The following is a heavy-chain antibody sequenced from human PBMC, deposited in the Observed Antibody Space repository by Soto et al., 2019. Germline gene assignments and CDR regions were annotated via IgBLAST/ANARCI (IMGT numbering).Heavy chain of an antibody. J-gene: IGHJ4*02. CDR2: IDTYNGNT. V-gene: IGHV1-18*01. D-gene: IGHD3-10*02. CDR3: ARSGGVFNVPLDY. Sequence: QVQLVQSGAEVKNPGASVKGSCKASGYTFTSYGISWVRQAPGQGLEWMGSIDTYNGNTKYAQKLQGRVTMTTDTTPSTAYMDLGSMQSDDTAVYDCARSGGVFNVPLDYWGQGTVVTVSS. CDR1: GYTFTSYG.